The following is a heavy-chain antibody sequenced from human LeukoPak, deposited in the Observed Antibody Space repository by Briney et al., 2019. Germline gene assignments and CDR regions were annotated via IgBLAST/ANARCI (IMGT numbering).Heavy chain of an antibody. J-gene: IGHJ4*02. CDR3: ARAAYSRSYHSDY. V-gene: IGHV4-61*01. CDR1: GGSVNSGSYY. CDR2: IYYSGST. D-gene: IGHD1-26*01. Sequence: SETLSLTCTVSGGSVNSGSYYWNWIRQPPGKGLEWIGYIYYSGSTNYNPSLKSRVTISVDTSKNQFSLKLSSVTAADTAVYYCARAAYSRSYHSDYWGQGTLVTVSS.